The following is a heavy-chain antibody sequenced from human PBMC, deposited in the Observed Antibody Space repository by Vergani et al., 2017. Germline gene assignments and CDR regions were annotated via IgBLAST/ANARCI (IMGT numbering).Heavy chain of an antibody. CDR3: AKDHYDFWSGYPNLSPFDL. D-gene: IGHD3-3*01. V-gene: IGHV3-9*01. CDR1: GFTFNQYA. Sequence: VQLVESGGGVVQPGRSLRLSCAASGFTFNQYAMHWVRQAPGKGLEWVSGISWNSGSIGYADSVKGRFTISRDNAKNSLYLQMNSLRAEDTALYYCAKDHYDFWSGYPNLSPFDLWGRGTLVTVSS. CDR2: ISWNSGSI. J-gene: IGHJ2*01.